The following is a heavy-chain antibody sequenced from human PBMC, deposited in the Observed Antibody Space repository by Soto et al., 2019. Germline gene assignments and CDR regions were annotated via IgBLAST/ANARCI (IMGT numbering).Heavy chain of an antibody. CDR3: AREGSDYYDSSGYSNCFDP. Sequence: ASVKVSCKASGYTFTGYYMHWVRQAPGQGLEWMGWINPNSGGTNYAQKFQGRVTMTRDTSISTAYMELSSLRSEDTAVYYCAREGSDYYDSSGYSNCFDPWGQGTLVTVSS. J-gene: IGHJ5*02. CDR2: INPNSGGT. D-gene: IGHD3-22*01. V-gene: IGHV1-2*02. CDR1: GYTFTGYY.